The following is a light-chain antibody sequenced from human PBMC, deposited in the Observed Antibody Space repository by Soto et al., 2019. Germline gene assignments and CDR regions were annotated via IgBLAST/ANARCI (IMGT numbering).Light chain of an antibody. V-gene: IGLV1-40*01. Sequence: HCELTQPPSVSGAARQGGTISCTGSSSNIGAGYDVHWYQQLPGTAPKLLIYGNSNRPSGVPDRFSGSKSGTSASLAITGLQAEDEADYYCQSYDSSLSGSRVFGTGTKVTVL. J-gene: IGLJ1*01. CDR1: SSNIGAGYD. CDR3: QSYDSSLSGSRV. CDR2: GNS.